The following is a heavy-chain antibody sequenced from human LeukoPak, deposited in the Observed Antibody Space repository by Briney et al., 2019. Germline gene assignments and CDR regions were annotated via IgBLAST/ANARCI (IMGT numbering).Heavy chain of an antibody. D-gene: IGHD5-18*01. CDR3: ATVGIGDTAMITYFDY. Sequence: ASVKVSCKASGYTFTGYYMHWVRQALGQGLEWMGWINPNSGDTNYAQKFQGRVTMTRDTSISTAYMELSRLRSDDTAVYYCATVGIGDTAMITYFDYWGQGTLVTVSS. CDR1: GYTFTGYY. V-gene: IGHV1-2*02. CDR2: INPNSGDT. J-gene: IGHJ4*02.